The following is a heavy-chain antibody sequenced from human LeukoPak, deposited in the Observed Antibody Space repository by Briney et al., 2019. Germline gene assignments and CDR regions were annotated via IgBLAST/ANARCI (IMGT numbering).Heavy chain of an antibody. CDR3: ARDLLNYGSAYYDVGIFDS. CDR1: GFSFSTSG. V-gene: IGHV3-30*04. Sequence: GGSLRLSCEASGFSFSTSGVHWVRQAPGKGLEWMAVISKDGRKNHYADSVKGRFTISRDNSKSTLFLQVNSLRPEDTATYYCARDLLNYGSAYYDVGIFDSWGQGTLVTVSS. D-gene: IGHD3-10*01. CDR2: ISKDGRKN. J-gene: IGHJ4*02.